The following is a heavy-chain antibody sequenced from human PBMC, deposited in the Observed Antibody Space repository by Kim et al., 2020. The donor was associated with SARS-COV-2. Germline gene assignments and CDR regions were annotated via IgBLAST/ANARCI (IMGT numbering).Heavy chain of an antibody. CDR3: AKHRSLVVVPAADYGMDV. D-gene: IGHD2-2*01. V-gene: IGHV3-9*01. Sequence: GGSLRLSCAASGFTFDDYAMHWVRQAPGKGLEWVSGISWNSGSIGYADSVKGRFTISRDNAKNSLYLQMNSLRAEDTALYYCAKHRSLVVVPAADYGMDVWGQGTTVTVSS. CDR1: GFTFDDYA. CDR2: ISWNSGSI. J-gene: IGHJ6*02.